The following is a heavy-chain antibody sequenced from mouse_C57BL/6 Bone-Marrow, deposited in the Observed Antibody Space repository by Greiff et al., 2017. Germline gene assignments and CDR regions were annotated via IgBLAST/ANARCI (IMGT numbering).Heavy chain of an antibody. CDR3: ATNYYGSSSPRYFDV. CDR2: IYPGSGST. Sequence: QVHVKQSGAELVKPGASVKMSCKASGYTFTSYWITWVKQRPGQGLEWIGDIYPGSGSTNYNEKFKSKATLTVDTSSSTAYMQRSSLTSEDSAVYYCATNYYGSSSPRYFDVWGTGTTVTVSS. CDR1: GYTFTSYW. J-gene: IGHJ1*03. V-gene: IGHV1-55*01. D-gene: IGHD1-1*01.